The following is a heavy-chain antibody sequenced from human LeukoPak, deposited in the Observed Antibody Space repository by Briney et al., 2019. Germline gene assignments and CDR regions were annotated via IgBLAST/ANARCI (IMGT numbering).Heavy chain of an antibody. Sequence: GESLKISCKGSGYSFSTYWIAWVRLMPGKGLEWMGIIYLGDSDTRYSPSFQGQVTISADRSISTAYLQWSGLKASDTATYYCARSGGSGWDEGFDYWGQGTLVTVSS. CDR2: IYLGDSDT. J-gene: IGHJ4*02. CDR1: GYSFSTYW. CDR3: ARSGGSGWDEGFDY. V-gene: IGHV5-51*01. D-gene: IGHD6-19*01.